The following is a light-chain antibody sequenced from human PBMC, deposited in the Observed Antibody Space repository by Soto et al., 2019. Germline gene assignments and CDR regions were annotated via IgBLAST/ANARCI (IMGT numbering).Light chain of an antibody. CDR3: QSYDRSLSASI. V-gene: IGLV1-40*01. CDR1: SSNIGAGYN. Sequence: QAVVTQPPSVSGAPGQRVTISCTGSSSNIGAGYNVHWYQQLPGTAPKLLIYSNSVRPSGVPDRFSGSRSDTSASLAITGLQAEDEADYYCQSYDRSLSASIFGGGTKVTVL. CDR2: SNS. J-gene: IGLJ2*01.